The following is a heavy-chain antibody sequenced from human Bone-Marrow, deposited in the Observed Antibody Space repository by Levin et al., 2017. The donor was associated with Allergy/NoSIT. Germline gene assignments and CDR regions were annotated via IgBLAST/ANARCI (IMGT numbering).Heavy chain of an antibody. V-gene: IGHV3-30*02. CDR3: AKDLHYGSGTYSTHFDK. CDR2: IWHDGSNT. J-gene: IGHJ4*02. Sequence: GESLKISCATSGFAFSSYAMHWVRQAPGKGLEWVAMIWHDGSNTYYEDSVKGRFTISRDSSKNTVYLQMNSLRPEDTALYYCAKDLHYGSGTYSTHFDKWGQGTLVTVSS. D-gene: IGHD3-10*01. CDR1: GFAFSSYA.